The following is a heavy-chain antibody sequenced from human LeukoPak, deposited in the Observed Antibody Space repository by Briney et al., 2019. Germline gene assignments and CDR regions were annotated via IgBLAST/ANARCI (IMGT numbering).Heavy chain of an antibody. V-gene: IGHV3-30-3*01. D-gene: IGHD5-18*01. J-gene: IGHJ2*01. CDR2: ISYDGSNK. CDR1: GFTFSSYA. CDR3: AREYHWYFDL. Sequence: PGRSLRLSCAASGFTFSSYAMHWVRQAPGKGLEWVAVISYDGSNKYYADSVKGRFTISRDNSKNTLYLQMNSLRAEDTAVYYCAREYHWYFDLWGRGTLVTVSS.